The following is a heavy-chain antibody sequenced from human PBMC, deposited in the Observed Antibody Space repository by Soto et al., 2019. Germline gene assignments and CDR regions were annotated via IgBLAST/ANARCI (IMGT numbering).Heavy chain of an antibody. Sequence: SETLSLTCIVSGGSISSSSYYWGWIRQPPGKGLEWIGSIYYSGSTYYNPSLKSRVTISVDTSKNQFSLKLSSVTAADTAVYYCARPYGYAVFDYWGQGTLVTVS. J-gene: IGHJ4*02. D-gene: IGHD5-18*01. CDR1: GGSISSSSYY. V-gene: IGHV4-39*01. CDR3: ARPYGYAVFDY. CDR2: IYYSGST.